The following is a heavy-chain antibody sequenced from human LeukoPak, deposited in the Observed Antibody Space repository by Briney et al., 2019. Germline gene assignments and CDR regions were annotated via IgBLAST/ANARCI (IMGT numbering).Heavy chain of an antibody. Sequence: ASVKVSCKASGYTFTSYYMHWVRQAPGQGLEWMGWINPNSGGTNYAQKFQGRVTMTRDTSISTAYMELSRLRSDDTAVYYCARDLPVAIFGVVTTEGFDYWGQGTLVTVSS. CDR2: INPNSGGT. CDR3: ARDLPVAIFGVVTTEGFDY. CDR1: GYTFTSYY. V-gene: IGHV1-2*02. J-gene: IGHJ4*02. D-gene: IGHD3-3*01.